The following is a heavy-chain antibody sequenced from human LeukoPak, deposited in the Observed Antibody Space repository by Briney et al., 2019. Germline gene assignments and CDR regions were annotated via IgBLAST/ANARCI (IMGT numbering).Heavy chain of an antibody. Sequence: PGGSLRLSCAASGFTFSSYGMHWVRQAPAKGLEWVAVISYDGSYKYHADSVKGRFTISRDNSKNTLYLQMNSLRAEDTAVYYCAKPRIAVAGTDLDFWGQGTLVTVSS. CDR1: GFTFSSYG. CDR2: ISYDGSYK. V-gene: IGHV3-30*18. CDR3: AKPRIAVAGTDLDF. D-gene: IGHD6-19*01. J-gene: IGHJ4*02.